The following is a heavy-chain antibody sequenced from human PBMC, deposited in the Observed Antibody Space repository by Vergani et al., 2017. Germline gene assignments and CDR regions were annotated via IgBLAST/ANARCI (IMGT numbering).Heavy chain of an antibody. V-gene: IGHV4-38-2*02. CDR1: GYSISSGYY. Sequence: QVQLQESGPGLVKPSETLSLTCTVSGYSISSGYYWGWIRQPPGKGLEWIGSIYHSGRTYYNPSLKSRVTISVDTSKNQFSLKLSSVTAADTAVYYCARQSRDVFCTNGVCPLGYWGQGALVTVSS. CDR3: ARQSRDVFCTNGVCPLGY. D-gene: IGHD2-8*01. CDR2: IYHSGRT. J-gene: IGHJ4*02.